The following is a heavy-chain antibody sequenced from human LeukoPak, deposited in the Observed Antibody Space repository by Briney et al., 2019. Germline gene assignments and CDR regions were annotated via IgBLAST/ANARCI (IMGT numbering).Heavy chain of an antibody. V-gene: IGHV4-59*01. D-gene: IGHD2-2*01. CDR2: IYYSGST. CDR3: AKDRGYCSSTSCPIDY. CDR1: GGSISSYY. J-gene: IGHJ4*02. Sequence: SETLSLTCTVSGGSISSYYWSWIRQPPGKGLEWIGYIYYSGSTNYNPSLKSRVTISVDTSKNQFSLKLSSVTAADTAVYYCAKDRGYCSSTSCPIDYWGQGTLVTVSS.